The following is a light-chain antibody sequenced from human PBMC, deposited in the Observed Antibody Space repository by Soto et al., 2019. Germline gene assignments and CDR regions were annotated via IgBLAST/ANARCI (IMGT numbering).Light chain of an antibody. V-gene: IGKV3-20*01. Sequence: EIVLTQSPGTLSLSPGERATLSCRASQSVSSSYLAWYQQKPGQAPRLLIYGASSTATDIPDRFSGSGSGTDFTLTISRLEPEDFAVYYCQQYGSSGWTFGQGTKVEIK. CDR3: QQYGSSGWT. J-gene: IGKJ1*01. CDR2: GAS. CDR1: QSVSSSY.